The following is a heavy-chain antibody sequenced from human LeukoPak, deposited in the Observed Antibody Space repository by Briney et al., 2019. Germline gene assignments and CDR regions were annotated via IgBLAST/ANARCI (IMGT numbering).Heavy chain of an antibody. CDR3: ARCSSSWSLHFDY. D-gene: IGHD6-13*01. V-gene: IGHV4-31*03. CDR1: GGSISSGGYY. Sequence: SQTLSLTCTVSGGSISSGGYYWSWLRQHPGKGLEWIVYIYYSGSTYYNPSLKSRVTISVDTTKNQFSLKLSSVTAADTAVYYCARCSSSWSLHFDYWGQGTLVTVSS. J-gene: IGHJ4*02. CDR2: IYYSGST.